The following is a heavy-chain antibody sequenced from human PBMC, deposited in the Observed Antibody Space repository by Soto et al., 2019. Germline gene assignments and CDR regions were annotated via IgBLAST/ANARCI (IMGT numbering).Heavy chain of an antibody. CDR2: ISGSGGST. J-gene: IGHJ6*02. Sequence: EVQLLESGGGLVQPGGSLRLSCAASGFTFSSYAMSWVRQAPGKGLEWVSAISGSGGSTYYADSVKGRFTISRDNSKNTLYLQMNSLRAEDTAVYYCAKEGGYGYMNYYYGMDVWGQETTVTVSS. CDR1: GFTFSSYA. D-gene: IGHD5-18*01. CDR3: AKEGGYGYMNYYYGMDV. V-gene: IGHV3-23*01.